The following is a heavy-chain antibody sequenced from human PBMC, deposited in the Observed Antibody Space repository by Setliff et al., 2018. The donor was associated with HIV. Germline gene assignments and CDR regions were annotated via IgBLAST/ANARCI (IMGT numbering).Heavy chain of an antibody. D-gene: IGHD3-10*01. Sequence: SETLSLTCAVSGYSISSGYHWGWIRQPPGKRLEWIGSIYHSGSTYYNPSLKSRVTISVDTSKNQFSLKLSSVTAADTAVYYCARGVRIRVVTATYFDYWGQGTLVTVSS. J-gene: IGHJ4*02. CDR1: GYSISSGYH. V-gene: IGHV4-38-2*01. CDR3: ARGVRIRVVTATYFDY. CDR2: IYHSGST.